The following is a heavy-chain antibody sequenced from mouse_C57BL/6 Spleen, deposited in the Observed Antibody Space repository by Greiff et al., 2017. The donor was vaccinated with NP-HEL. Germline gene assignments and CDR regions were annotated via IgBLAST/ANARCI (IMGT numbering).Heavy chain of an antibody. D-gene: IGHD2-3*01. CDR1: GYTFTSYW. J-gene: IGHJ3*01. V-gene: IGHV1-50*01. Sequence: QVQLQQPGAELVKPGASVKLSCKASGYTFTSYWMQWVKQRPGQGLEWIGEIDPSDSYTNYNQKFKGKATLTVDTSSSTAYMQLSSLTSEDSAVYYCARWGLLAWFAYWGQGTLVTVSA. CDR3: ARWGLLAWFAY. CDR2: IDPSDSYT.